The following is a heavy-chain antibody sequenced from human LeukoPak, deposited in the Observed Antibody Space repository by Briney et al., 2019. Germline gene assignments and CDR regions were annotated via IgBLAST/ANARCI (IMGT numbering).Heavy chain of an antibody. CDR3: ARGYSSSSRGYYYYYYMDV. J-gene: IGHJ6*03. D-gene: IGHD6-6*01. CDR1: GDTFSSYA. Sequence: ASVKVSCKASGDTFSSYAISWVRQAPGQGLEWMGGIIPIFGTANYAQKFQGRDTITTDESTSTAYMELSSLRSEDTAVYYCARGYSSSSRGYYYYYYMDVWGKGTTVTVSS. V-gene: IGHV1-69*05. CDR2: IIPIFGTA.